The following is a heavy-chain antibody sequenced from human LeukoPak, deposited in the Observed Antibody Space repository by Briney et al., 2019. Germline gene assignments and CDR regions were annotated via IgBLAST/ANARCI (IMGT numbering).Heavy chain of an antibody. CDR2: IKDDGSHT. Sequence: GGSLRLSCAASGFTFSSHWMHWVRHAPGKGLMWVSRIKDDGSHTNYADSVKGRFTISRDNAKNTLSLQMNSLRAEDTAVYYCARGSGIITGIDEWGQGTLVTVSS. D-gene: IGHD6-25*01. CDR1: GFTFSSHW. CDR3: ARGSGIITGIDE. V-gene: IGHV3-74*01. J-gene: IGHJ4*02.